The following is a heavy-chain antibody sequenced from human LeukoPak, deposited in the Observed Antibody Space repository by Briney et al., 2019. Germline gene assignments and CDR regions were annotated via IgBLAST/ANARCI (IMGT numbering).Heavy chain of an antibody. J-gene: IGHJ4*02. Sequence: ASVKVSCKASGYSFTTHYMHWVRQAPGQGLEWMGIINPTGGVTAYAQKFQGRVTVTRDTSTSTVYIALSSLRSEDTAVYYCARSSPPAYYDFWNGYLDYWGQGTLVTVSS. CDR1: GYSFTTHY. D-gene: IGHD3-3*01. CDR2: INPTGGVT. V-gene: IGHV1-46*01. CDR3: ARSSPPAYYDFWNGYLDY.